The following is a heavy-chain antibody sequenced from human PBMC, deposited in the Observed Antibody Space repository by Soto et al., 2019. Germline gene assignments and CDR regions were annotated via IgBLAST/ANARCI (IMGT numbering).Heavy chain of an antibody. CDR1: GYSFTSYW. D-gene: IGHD2-2*01. J-gene: IGHJ6*02. CDR3: AREQSVGYCISTSCFTDGGMDV. V-gene: IGHV5-51*01. Sequence: GESLKISCKGSGYSFTSYWIGWVRQMPGKGLEWMGIIYPGDSDTRYSPSFQGQVTISADKSISTAYLQWSSLKASDTAMYYCAREQSVGYCISTSCFTDGGMDVWGQGTTVTV. CDR2: IYPGDSDT.